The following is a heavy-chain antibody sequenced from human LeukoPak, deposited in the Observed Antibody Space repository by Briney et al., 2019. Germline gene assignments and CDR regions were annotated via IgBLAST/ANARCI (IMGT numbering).Heavy chain of an antibody. D-gene: IGHD4-11*01. CDR1: GYTFTGYY. CDR2: INPNSGGT. V-gene: IGHV1-2*02. J-gene: IGHJ4*02. Sequence: ASVKVSCKASGYTFTGYYMHWVRQAPGQGLEWMGWINPNSGGTNYAQEFQGRVTMTRDTSISTAYMELSRLRSDDTAIYYCARGQNRDYSDYGRNYWGQGTLVTVSS. CDR3: ARGQNRDYSDYGRNY.